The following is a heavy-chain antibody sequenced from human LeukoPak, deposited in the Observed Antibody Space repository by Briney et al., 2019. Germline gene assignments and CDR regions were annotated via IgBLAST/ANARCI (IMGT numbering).Heavy chain of an antibody. CDR3: ARGDGYNFFDY. D-gene: IGHD5-24*01. CDR1: GFSVTNNY. CDR2: FYVGGAT. Sequence: GGSLGLSCAVSGFSVTNNYMSWVRQAPGKGLEWVSVFYVGGATYYADSVKGRFTISRDNSENTLYLQMKSLRAEDTAVYYCARGDGYNFFDYWGQGTLVTVSS. V-gene: IGHV3-53*01. J-gene: IGHJ4*02.